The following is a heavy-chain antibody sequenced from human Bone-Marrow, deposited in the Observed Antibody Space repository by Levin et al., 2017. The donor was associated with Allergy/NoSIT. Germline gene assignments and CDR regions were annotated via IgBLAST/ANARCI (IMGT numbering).Heavy chain of an antibody. CDR3: ASITMIVGGAFDI. CDR1: GFTVSSNY. CDR2: IYSGGST. D-gene: IGHD3-22*01. J-gene: IGHJ3*02. V-gene: IGHV3-53*01. Sequence: GGSLRLSCAASGFTVSSNYMSWVRQAPGKGLEWVSVIYSGGSTYYADSVKGRFTISRDNSKNTLYLQMNSLRAEDTAVYYCASITMIVGGAFDIWGQGTMVTVSS.